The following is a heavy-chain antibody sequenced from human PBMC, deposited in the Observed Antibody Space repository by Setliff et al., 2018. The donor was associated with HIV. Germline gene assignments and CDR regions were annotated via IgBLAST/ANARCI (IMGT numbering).Heavy chain of an antibody. CDR1: GGSISSGGYY. CDR2: IDYSGST. J-gene: IGHJ5*02. D-gene: IGHD3-3*01. V-gene: IGHV4-61*08. CDR3: ARGNTISEVVTTNWLDP. Sequence: SETLSLTCAVSGGSISSGGYYWTWIRQPPGKGLEWIGYIDYSGSTSYNPSLKSRVTISEDTSKKQISLRLRFVTAADTAVYYCARGNTISEVVTTNWLDPWGQGTLVTVSS.